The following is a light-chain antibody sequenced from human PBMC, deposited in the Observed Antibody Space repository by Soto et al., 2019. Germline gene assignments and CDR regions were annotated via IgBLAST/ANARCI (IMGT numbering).Light chain of an antibody. Sequence: EIVMTQSPVTLSVSPGERATLSCRASQSVSSNLAWYQQKPGQAPRLLIYGASTRATGIPARFSGSGSGTEFTLTISSLQSEDFAVYYCQQYNNWPWTFGQGPKVEIK. J-gene: IGKJ1*01. CDR3: QQYNNWPWT. V-gene: IGKV3-15*01. CDR2: GAS. CDR1: QSVSSN.